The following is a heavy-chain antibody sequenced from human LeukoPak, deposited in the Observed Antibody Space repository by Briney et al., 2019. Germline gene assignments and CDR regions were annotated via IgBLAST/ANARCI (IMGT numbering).Heavy chain of an antibody. CDR2: IKQDGSEK. CDR3: ARDCLTASGFDY. V-gene: IGHV3-7*01. D-gene: IGHD3-10*01. CDR1: GFSFTSYA. Sequence: GGSLRLSCAASGFSFTSYAMSWVRQAPGKGLEWVANIKQDGSEKYYVDSVKGRFTISRDNAKNSLYLQMNSLRAEDTAVYYCARDCLTASGFDYWGQGTLVTVSS. J-gene: IGHJ4*02.